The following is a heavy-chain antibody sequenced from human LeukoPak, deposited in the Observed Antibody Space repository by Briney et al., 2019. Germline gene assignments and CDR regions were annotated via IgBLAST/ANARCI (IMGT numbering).Heavy chain of an antibody. Sequence: ASVEVSCTASGYSFSDYFLHWVRQVPGQGLEWMARINPKNGDTNYAQRFQDRVTTTRDASTNTVYMELRRLTSDDTAVYYCARDHWGYDRFAFDPWGQGTLVTVSS. D-gene: IGHD5-12*01. CDR3: ARDHWGYDRFAFDP. CDR2: INPKNGDT. J-gene: IGHJ5*02. CDR1: GYSFSDYF. V-gene: IGHV1-2*02.